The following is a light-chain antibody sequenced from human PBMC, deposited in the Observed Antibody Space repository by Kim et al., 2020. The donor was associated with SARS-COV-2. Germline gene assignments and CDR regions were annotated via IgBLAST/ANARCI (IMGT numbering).Light chain of an antibody. CDR3: QHSHSLPYT. V-gene: IGKV1-39*01. J-gene: IGKJ2*01. CDR1: QDITKN. CDR2: RTS. Sequence: DIQMTQSPSSLAASAGDRVTITCRASQDITKNLHWYQQKPGKAPNLLIYRTSSLQGGVPSRFSGSGSGTDFTLTISSLQPEDFATYFCQHSHSLPYTFAQGTKLEI.